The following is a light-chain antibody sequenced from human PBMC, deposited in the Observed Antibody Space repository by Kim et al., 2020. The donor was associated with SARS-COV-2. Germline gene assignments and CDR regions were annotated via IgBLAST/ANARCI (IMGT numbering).Light chain of an antibody. Sequence: YNFVSWYQQHPGTAPKLVIFDVTKRPSGVSNRFSGSKSGNTASLTISGLQAEDEADYYCNSYTTRTTLVFGGGTKLSVL. CDR3: NSYTTRTTLV. J-gene: IGLJ2*01. V-gene: IGLV2-14*03. CDR1: YNF. CDR2: DVT.